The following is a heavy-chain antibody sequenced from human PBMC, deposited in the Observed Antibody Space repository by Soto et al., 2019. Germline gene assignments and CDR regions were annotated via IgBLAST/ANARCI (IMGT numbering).Heavy chain of an antibody. CDR1: GGSVTSASYY. Sequence: LSLTCSVSGGSVTSASYYWSWIRQSPGKGLECIGYVFQGANTNYNPSLKGRVTISVDTSRNQFSLDLTSVTAADTAVYYCATALGPTTGIDYWGQGTLVTVSS. D-gene: IGHD2-8*02. J-gene: IGHJ4*02. CDR2: VFQGANT. CDR3: ATALGPTTGIDY. V-gene: IGHV4-61*01.